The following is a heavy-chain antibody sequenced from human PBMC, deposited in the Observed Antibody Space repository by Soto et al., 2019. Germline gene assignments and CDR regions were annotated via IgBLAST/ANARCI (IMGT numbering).Heavy chain of an antibody. V-gene: IGHV1-3*01. D-gene: IGHD6-19*01. CDR3: ARDPPSGWHQHFDY. J-gene: IGHJ4*02. CDR2: INAGNGTA. CDR1: GYTFTSYA. Sequence: ASVKVSCKASGYTFTSYAMHWVRQAPGQRLEWMGWINAGNGTANYAQKFQGRVTITADESTSTAYMELSSLRSEDTAVYYCARDPPSGWHQHFDYWGQGTLVTVSS.